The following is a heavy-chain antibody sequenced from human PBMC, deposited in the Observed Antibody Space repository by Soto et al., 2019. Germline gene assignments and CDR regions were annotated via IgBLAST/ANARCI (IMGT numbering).Heavy chain of an antibody. J-gene: IGHJ4*02. D-gene: IGHD2-21*02. CDR2: ISHDGRVT. CDR3: AREPYGDSQYFDY. V-gene: IGHV3-30*04. CDR1: GFTFNSLS. Sequence: QVQLVESGGGMVQPGTSLRLSCAASGFTFNSLSLHWVRQRPDKGLEWVAVISHDGRVTFYADFVKGRFTVSRDNSKNTIYLQVNSLGAEDTALYYCAREPYGDSQYFDYWGQGSLVTVSS.